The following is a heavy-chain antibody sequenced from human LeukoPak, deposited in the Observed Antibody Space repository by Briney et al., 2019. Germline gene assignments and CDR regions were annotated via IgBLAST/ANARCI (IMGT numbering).Heavy chain of an antibody. V-gene: IGHV3-30-3*01. CDR1: GSTFSSYA. CDR3: ARDFLNRQFDY. CDR2: ISYDGSNK. Sequence: PGGSLRLSCAASGSTFSSYAMHWVRQAPGKGLEWVAVISYDGSNKYYADSVKGRFTISRDNSKNTLYLQMNSLRAEDTAVYYCARDFLNRQFDYWGQGTLVTVSS. J-gene: IGHJ4*02.